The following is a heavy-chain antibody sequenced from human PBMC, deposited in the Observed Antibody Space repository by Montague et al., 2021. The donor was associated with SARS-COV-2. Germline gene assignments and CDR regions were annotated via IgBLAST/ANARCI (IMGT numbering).Heavy chain of an antibody. J-gene: IGHJ5*02. V-gene: IGHV4-59*01. D-gene: IGHD2-21*02. CDR3: ARELQYNWFDP. CDR1: GGSIDSYY. CDR2: IYYRGTT. Sequence: TLSFTCTVSGGSIDSYYWSWLRQPPGKGLEWIGYIYYRGTTNYNPSLESRVTMSVDTSKNQFSLNLSSVTAADTAMYYCARELQYNWFDPWGQGTLVTVSS.